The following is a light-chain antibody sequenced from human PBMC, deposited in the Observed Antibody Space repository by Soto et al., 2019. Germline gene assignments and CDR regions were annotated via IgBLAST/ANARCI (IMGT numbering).Light chain of an antibody. Sequence: DIVMTQSPDSLAVSLGERATINCKSSQSLFYSSNNNDYLAWYQQKPGLPPKLLIYWASTRESGVPDRFSGSGSGTDFTLTISSLQAEDVAVYYCQQYYSTPQTFGGGTKVEIK. CDR3: QQYYSTPQT. CDR2: WAS. V-gene: IGKV4-1*01. CDR1: QSLFYSSNNNDY. J-gene: IGKJ4*02.